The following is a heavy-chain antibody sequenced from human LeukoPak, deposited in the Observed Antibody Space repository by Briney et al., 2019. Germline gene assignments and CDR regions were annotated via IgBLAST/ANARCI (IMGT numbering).Heavy chain of an antibody. CDR1: GGSISSYY. CDR3: ARHGNIYDFWSQPPVGAFDI. J-gene: IGHJ3*02. CDR2: IYTSGST. Sequence: SETLSLTCTVSGGSISSYYWSWIRQPAGKGLEWIGRIYTSGSTNYNPSLKSRVTMSVDTSKNQFSLKLSSVTAADTAVYYCARHGNIYDFWSQPPVGAFDIWGQGTMVTVSS. D-gene: IGHD3-3*01. V-gene: IGHV4-4*07.